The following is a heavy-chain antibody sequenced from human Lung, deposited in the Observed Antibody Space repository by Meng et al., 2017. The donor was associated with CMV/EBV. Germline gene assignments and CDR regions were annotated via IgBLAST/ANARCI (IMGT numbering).Heavy chain of an antibody. V-gene: IGHV4-4*02. CDR2: IDDSGST. J-gene: IGHJ4*02. D-gene: IGHD1-26*01. CDR3: ARGKQDAWELLAY. Sequence: QVPLQRAGPGLVKPSGTLSLTCGVSGVSISSNIRWTWVRQSPGKGLEWIGDIDDSGSTNYNPSLNSRISISLDKSKNHFSLKVNSVTAADTAVYYCARGKQDAWELLAYWGQGALVTVSS. CDR1: GVSISSNIR.